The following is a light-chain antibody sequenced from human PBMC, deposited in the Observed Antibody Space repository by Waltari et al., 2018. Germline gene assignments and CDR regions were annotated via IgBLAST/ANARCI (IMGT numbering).Light chain of an antibody. CDR2: EVS. V-gene: IGLV2-14*01. CDR1: SSDVGGYNY. Sequence: QSALTQPASVSGSPGQSITISSTGTSSDVGGYNYVSWYQQYPGKVPKLMIYEVSNRASGVSNRFSGSKSGNTASLTISGLQAEDEADYYCSSFTSSITIVFGGGTKLTVL. CDR3: SSFTSSITIV. J-gene: IGLJ2*01.